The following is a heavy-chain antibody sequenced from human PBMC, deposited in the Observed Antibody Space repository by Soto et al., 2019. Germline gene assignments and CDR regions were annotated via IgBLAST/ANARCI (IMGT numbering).Heavy chain of an antibody. J-gene: IGHJ4*02. Sequence: SETLSLTCTVSGGSISSGDYYWSWIRQPPGKGLEWIGYIYYSGSTYYNPSLKSRVTISVDTSKNQFSLKLSSVTAADTAVYYCARGIREEITYCYDSSGYYFSYWGQGTLVTVSS. D-gene: IGHD3-22*01. CDR1: GGSISSGDYY. CDR3: ARGIREEITYCYDSSGYYFSY. V-gene: IGHV4-30-4*01. CDR2: IYYSGST.